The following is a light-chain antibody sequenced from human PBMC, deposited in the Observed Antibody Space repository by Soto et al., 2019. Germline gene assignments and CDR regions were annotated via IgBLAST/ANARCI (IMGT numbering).Light chain of an antibody. Sequence: EIVLTQSPGTLSLSPGERATLSCRASQSVSSSYLAWYQQKPGQTPRLLIYGASNRATGIPDRFSGSGSGTDFTLTISRLEPEDFAVYYCQHYNNWPLTFGGGTKVEIK. CDR2: GAS. CDR3: QHYNNWPLT. J-gene: IGKJ4*01. CDR1: QSVSSSY. V-gene: IGKV3-20*01.